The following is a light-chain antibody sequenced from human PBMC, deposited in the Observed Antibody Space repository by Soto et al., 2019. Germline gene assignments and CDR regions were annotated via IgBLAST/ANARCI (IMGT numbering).Light chain of an antibody. CDR1: QSVSSSY. V-gene: IGKV3D-20*01. CDR3: QQYGSSPPLT. J-gene: IGKJ4*01. CDR2: DAS. Sequence: EIVLTQSPGSLSLSPGERATLSCRASQSVSSSYLAWYQQKPVLAPRLLIHDASSRSTGIPDRFSGSGSGTDFTLTISRLEPEDFAVYYCQQYGSSPPLTFGGGTKVDIK.